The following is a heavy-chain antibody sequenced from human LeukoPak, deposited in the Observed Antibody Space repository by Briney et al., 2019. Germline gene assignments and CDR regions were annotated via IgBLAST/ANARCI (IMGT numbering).Heavy chain of an antibody. D-gene: IGHD7-27*01. CDR2: IYSGGST. CDR3: ARRDWGGLDY. CDR1: GFTFSNYA. J-gene: IGHJ4*02. V-gene: IGHV3-66*01. Sequence: GGSLRLSCAASGFTFSNYAMSWVRQAPGKGLEWVSVIYSGGSTYYADSVKGRFTISRDNSKNTLYLQMNSLRAEDTAVYYCARRDWGGLDYWGQGTLVTVSS.